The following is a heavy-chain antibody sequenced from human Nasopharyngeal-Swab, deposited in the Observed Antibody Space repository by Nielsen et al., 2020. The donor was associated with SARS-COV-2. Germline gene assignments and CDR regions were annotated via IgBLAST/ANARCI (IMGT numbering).Heavy chain of an antibody. Sequence: SETLSLTCTVSGGSISSGDYYWSWIRQPPGKGLEWIGYIYYSGSTYYNPSLKSRVTISVDTSKNQFSLKLSSVTAADTAVYYCARVPKLPNLNYYYYYMDVWGKGTTVTVPS. CDR2: IYYSGST. CDR3: ARVPKLPNLNYYYYYMDV. D-gene: IGHD1-7*01. V-gene: IGHV4-30-4*08. J-gene: IGHJ6*03. CDR1: GGSISSGDYY.